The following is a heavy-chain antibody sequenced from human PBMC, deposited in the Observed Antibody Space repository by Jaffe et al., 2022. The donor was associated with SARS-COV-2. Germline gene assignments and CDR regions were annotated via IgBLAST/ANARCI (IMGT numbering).Heavy chain of an antibody. J-gene: IGHJ6*03. CDR1: GYTFTSYA. CDR3: ARSTLYYYDSTGSLYYYYYMDV. Sequence: QVQLVQSGSELKKPGASVKVSCKASGYTFTSYAMNWVRQAPGQGLEWMGWINTNTGNPMYAQGFTGRFVFSLDTSVSTAYLQISSLKAEDTAVYYCARSTLYYYDSTGSLYYYYYMDVWGKGTTVTVSS. D-gene: IGHD3-22*01. V-gene: IGHV7-4-1*02. CDR2: INTNTGNP.